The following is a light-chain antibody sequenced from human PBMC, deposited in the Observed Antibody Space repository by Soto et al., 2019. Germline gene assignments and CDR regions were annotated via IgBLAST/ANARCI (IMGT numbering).Light chain of an antibody. CDR2: LNSDGSH. Sequence: QLVLTQSPSASASLGASVKLTCTLSSGHSSYAIAWHQQQPEKGPRYLMKLNSDGSHSKGDGIPDRFSGSSSGAERYLTISSLQSEDEADYCCQTWGTGSVFGGGTQLTVL. CDR1: SGHSSYA. CDR3: QTWGTGSV. V-gene: IGLV4-69*01. J-gene: IGLJ2*01.